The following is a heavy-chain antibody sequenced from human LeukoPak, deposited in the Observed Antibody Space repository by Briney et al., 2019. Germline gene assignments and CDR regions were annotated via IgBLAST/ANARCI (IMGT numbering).Heavy chain of an antibody. V-gene: IGHV4-4*02. CDR1: GGSISSSNW. CDR2: IYHSGST. CDR3: ARLRRSRLAEFDY. Sequence: SGTLSLTCAVSGGSISSSNWWSWVRQPPGKGLEWIGEIYHSGSTNYNPSLKSRVTISVDKSKNQFSLKLSSVTAADTAVYYCARLRRSRLAEFDYWGQGTLVTVPS. J-gene: IGHJ4*02. D-gene: IGHD3-3*02.